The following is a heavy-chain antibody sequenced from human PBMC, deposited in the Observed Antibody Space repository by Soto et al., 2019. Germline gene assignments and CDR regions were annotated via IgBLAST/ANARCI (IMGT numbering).Heavy chain of an antibody. J-gene: IGHJ3*02. CDR1: GGSISSYY. D-gene: IGHD6-13*01. Sequence: PSETLSLTCTVSGGSISSYYWSWIRQPPGKGLEWIGYIYYSGSTNYNPSLKSRVTISVDTSKNQFSLKLSSVTAADTAVYYCARALYSSSWYGAFDIWGQGTMVTVSS. V-gene: IGHV4-59*01. CDR3: ARALYSSSWYGAFDI. CDR2: IYYSGST.